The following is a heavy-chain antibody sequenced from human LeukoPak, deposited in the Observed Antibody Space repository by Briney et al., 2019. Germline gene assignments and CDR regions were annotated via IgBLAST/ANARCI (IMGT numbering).Heavy chain of an antibody. CDR1: GGSISSYY. Sequence: PSETLSLTCPVSGGSISSYYWSWVRQPPGKELEWIGNIYHSGSTNYNPSLKSRVTISLDTSKNQFSLKLSSVTAADTAVYYCASTERWLAFDFWGQGTLVTVSS. CDR3: ASTERWLAFDF. V-gene: IGHV4-59*01. J-gene: IGHJ4*02. D-gene: IGHD6-19*01. CDR2: IYHSGST.